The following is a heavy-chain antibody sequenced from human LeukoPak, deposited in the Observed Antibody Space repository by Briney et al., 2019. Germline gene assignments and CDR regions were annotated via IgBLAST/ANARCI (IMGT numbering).Heavy chain of an antibody. CDR2: ISAYNGNT. D-gene: IGHD2-2*01. Sequence: ASVKVSCKASGYTFTSYGISWVRQATGQGLEWMGWISAYNGNTNYAQKLQGRVTMTTDTSTSTAYMELRSLRSDDTAVYYCATWKGYCSSTSCPRWFDPWGQGTLVTVSS. J-gene: IGHJ5*02. V-gene: IGHV1-18*01. CDR1: GYTFTSYG. CDR3: ATWKGYCSSTSCPRWFDP.